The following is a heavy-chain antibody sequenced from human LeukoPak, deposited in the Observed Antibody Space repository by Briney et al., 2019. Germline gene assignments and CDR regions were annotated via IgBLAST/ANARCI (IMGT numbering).Heavy chain of an antibody. D-gene: IGHD6-13*01. CDR3: ARAYSSSWYGPFDY. CDR2: IYYSGST. Sequence: SETLSLTCTVSGGSISSYYWSWIRQPPGKGLEWIGYIYYSGSTNYNPSLKSRVTISVDTSKNQFSLKLSSVTAADTAVYYCARAYSSSWYGPFDYWGQRTLVTVSS. J-gene: IGHJ4*02. V-gene: IGHV4-59*01. CDR1: GGSISSYY.